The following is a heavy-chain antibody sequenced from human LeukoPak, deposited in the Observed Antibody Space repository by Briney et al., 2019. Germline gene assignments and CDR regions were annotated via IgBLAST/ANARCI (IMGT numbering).Heavy chain of an antibody. V-gene: IGHV4-39*01. CDR3: ARITYYDFWSGYYFDY. CDR1: GGSINNYNYY. Sequence: PSETLSLTCTVSGGSINNYNYYWGWIRQPPGKGLEWIGSIYYSGSTYHNPSLKSRVTISVDTSKNQFSLRLSSVTAADTAVYYCARITYYDFWSGYYFDYWGQGTLVTVSS. J-gene: IGHJ4*02. D-gene: IGHD3-3*01. CDR2: IYYSGST.